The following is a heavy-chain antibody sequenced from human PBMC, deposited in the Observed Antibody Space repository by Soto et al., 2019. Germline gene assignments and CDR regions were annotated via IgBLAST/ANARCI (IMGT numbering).Heavy chain of an antibody. J-gene: IGHJ6*03. CDR1: GFTFSSYA. V-gene: IGHV3-23*01. CDR3: ATHPGYYYYYMDV. CDR2: ISGSGGST. Sequence: GGSLRLSCAASGFTFSSYAMSWVRQAPGKGLEWVSAISGSGGSTYYADSVKGRFTISRDNSKNTLYLQMNSLRAEDTAVYYCATHPGYYYYYMDVWGKGTTVTVSS.